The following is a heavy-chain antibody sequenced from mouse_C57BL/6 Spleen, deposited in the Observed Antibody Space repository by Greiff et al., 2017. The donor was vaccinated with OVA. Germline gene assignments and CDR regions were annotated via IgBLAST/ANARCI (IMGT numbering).Heavy chain of an antibody. V-gene: IGHV1-64*01. D-gene: IGHD2-1*01. Sequence: VQLQQPGAELVKPGASVKLSCKASGYTFTSYWMHWVKQRPGQGLEWIGMIHPNSGSTNYNEKFKSKATLTVDKSSSTAYMQLSSLTSEDSAVYYCARRILYGNYARDYWGQGTSVTVSS. CDR3: ARRILYGNYARDY. J-gene: IGHJ4*01. CDR1: GYTFTSYW. CDR2: IHPNSGST.